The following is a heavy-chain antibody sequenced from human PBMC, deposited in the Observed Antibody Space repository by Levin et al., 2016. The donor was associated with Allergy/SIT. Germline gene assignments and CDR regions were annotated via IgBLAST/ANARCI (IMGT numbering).Heavy chain of an antibody. CDR3: ARAYDRGWYAFDY. J-gene: IGHJ4*02. CDR2: ISYSGST. Sequence: RQAPGKGLEWIAYISYSGSTNYNPSLKSRVTISVDTSKNQFSLRLFSVTAADTALYYCARAYDRGWYAFDYWGQGTLVTVSS. V-gene: IGHV4-59*01. D-gene: IGHD6-19*01.